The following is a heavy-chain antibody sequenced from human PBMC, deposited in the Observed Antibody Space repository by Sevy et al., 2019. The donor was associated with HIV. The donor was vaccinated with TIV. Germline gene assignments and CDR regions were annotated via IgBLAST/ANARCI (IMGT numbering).Heavy chain of an antibody. D-gene: IGHD4-17*01. J-gene: IGHJ5*02. CDR2: INSDGSTT. CDR3: ARDTLGYGGNPNLDLDL. V-gene: IGHV3-74*01. CDR1: GFSFSRYF. Sequence: GGSLRLSCAASGFSFSRYFMHWVRQAPGEGLVWVSRINSDGSTTNYADSVEGRFIVSRDNAKKMLYLELHSLRVEDTATYYCARDTLGYGGNPNLDLDLWGQGTLVTVSS.